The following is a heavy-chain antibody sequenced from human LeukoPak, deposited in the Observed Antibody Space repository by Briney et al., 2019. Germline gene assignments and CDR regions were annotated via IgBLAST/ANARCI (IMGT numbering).Heavy chain of an antibody. CDR2: IYYSGST. CDR1: GGSISSGDYY. V-gene: IGHV4-30-4*08. D-gene: IGHD1-26*01. Sequence: SETLSLTCTVSGGSISSGDYYWSWIRQPPGKGLEWIGYIYYSGSTYYNPSLKSRVTISVDTSKNQFSLKLSSVTAADTAVYYCARVKVSAEHMDVWGKGTTVTVSS. J-gene: IGHJ6*03. CDR3: ARVKVSAEHMDV.